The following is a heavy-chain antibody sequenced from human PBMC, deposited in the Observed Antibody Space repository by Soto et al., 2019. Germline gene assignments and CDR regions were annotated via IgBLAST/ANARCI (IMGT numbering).Heavy chain of an antibody. D-gene: IGHD3-10*01. V-gene: IGHV3-23*01. CDR2: ISGSGGST. CDR3: ANGPPVTMVRGVIPSLDDY. J-gene: IGHJ4*02. Sequence: GGSLRLSCAASGFTFSDYYMSWIRQAPGKGLEWVSYISGSGGSTYYADSVKGRFTISRDNSKNTLYLQMNSLRAEDTAVYYCANGPPVTMVRGVIPSLDDYWGQGTLVTVSS. CDR1: GFTFSDYY.